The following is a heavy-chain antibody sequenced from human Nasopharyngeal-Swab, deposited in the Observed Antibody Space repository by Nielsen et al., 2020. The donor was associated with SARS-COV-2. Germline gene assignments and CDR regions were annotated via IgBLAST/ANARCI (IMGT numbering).Heavy chain of an antibody. D-gene: IGHD4-17*01. J-gene: IGHJ4*02. CDR3: ARGRYYGDYDY. CDR1: GGSFTTYS. CDR2: INHIGST. V-gene: IGHV4-34*01. Sequence: SETLSLTCAVYGGSFTTYSWIWIRQPPGKGLEWIGEINHIGSTNYNTYNPSLKSRVTISLATSKNQFSLTLTAVTAADTAIYFCARGRYYGDYDYWGQGALVTVSS.